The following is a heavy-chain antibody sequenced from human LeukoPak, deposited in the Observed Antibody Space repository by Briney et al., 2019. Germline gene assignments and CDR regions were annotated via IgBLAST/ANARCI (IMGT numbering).Heavy chain of an antibody. Sequence: GGSLRLSCAASGFTFSNAWMSWVRQAPGKGLEWVGRIKSKTDGGTTDYAAPVKGRFTISRDDSKNTLYLQMNSLKTEDTAVYYCTLTPSSHCSSTSCYTLHYYYMDVWGKGTTVTVSS. J-gene: IGHJ6*03. CDR3: TLTPSSHCSSTSCYTLHYYYMDV. D-gene: IGHD2-2*02. CDR1: GFTFSNAW. V-gene: IGHV3-15*01. CDR2: IKSKTDGGTT.